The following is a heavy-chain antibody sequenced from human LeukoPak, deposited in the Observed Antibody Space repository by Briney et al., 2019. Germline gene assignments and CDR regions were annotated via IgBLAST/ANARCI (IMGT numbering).Heavy chain of an antibody. CDR1: GGSISSYY. D-gene: IGHD3-22*01. CDR2: IYTSGST. J-gene: IGHJ2*01. V-gene: IGHV4-4*07. CDR3: ARMVVVITPRWYFDL. Sequence: SETLSLTCTVSGGSISSYYWSWIRQPAGKGLEWIGRIYTSGSTNYNPSLKSRVTISVDTSKNQFSLKLSSVTAADTAVYYCARMVVVITPRWYFDLWGRGTLVTVSS.